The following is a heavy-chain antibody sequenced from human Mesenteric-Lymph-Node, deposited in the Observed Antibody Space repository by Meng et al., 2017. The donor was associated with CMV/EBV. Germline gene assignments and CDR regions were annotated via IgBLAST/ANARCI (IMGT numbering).Heavy chain of an antibody. V-gene: IGHV1-18*04. Sequence: WKASGYTFTSYGISWVRQAPGQGLEWMGWISAYNGNTNYAQKLQGRVTMTTDTSTSTAYMELRSLRSDDTAVYYCARDHVRWHQIDYWGQGTLVTVSS. CDR2: ISAYNGNT. CDR3: ARDHVRWHQIDY. D-gene: IGHD5-24*01. CDR1: GYTFTSYG. J-gene: IGHJ4*02.